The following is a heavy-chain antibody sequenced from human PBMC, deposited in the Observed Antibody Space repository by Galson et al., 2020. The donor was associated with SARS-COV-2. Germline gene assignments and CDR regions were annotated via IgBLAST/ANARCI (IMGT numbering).Heavy chain of an antibody. Sequence: SLKISCAASGFTFDDYAMHWVRQAPGQGLEWVSGISWNSGSIGYADSVKGRFTISRDNAKNSLYLQMNSLRAEDTALYYCAALGYGDSHHVYYYYGMDVWGQGTTVTVSS. J-gene: IGHJ6*02. V-gene: IGHV3-9*01. CDR2: ISWNSGSI. CDR3: AALGYGDSHHVYYYYGMDV. D-gene: IGHD4-17*01. CDR1: GFTFDDYA.